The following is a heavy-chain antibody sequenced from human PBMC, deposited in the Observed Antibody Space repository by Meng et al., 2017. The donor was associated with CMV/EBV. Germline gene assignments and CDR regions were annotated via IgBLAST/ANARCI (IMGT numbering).Heavy chain of an antibody. V-gene: IGHV3-21*01. J-gene: IGHJ4*02. D-gene: IGHD6-13*01. CDR3: ARDGRQQLDFDY. Sequence: LSLTCAASGFTFSSYSMNWVRQAPGKGLEWVSSISSSSSYIYYADSVKGRFTISRDNAKNSLYLKMNSLRAEDTAVYYCARDGRQQLDFDYWGQGTLVTVSS. CDR2: ISSSSSYI. CDR1: GFTFSSYS.